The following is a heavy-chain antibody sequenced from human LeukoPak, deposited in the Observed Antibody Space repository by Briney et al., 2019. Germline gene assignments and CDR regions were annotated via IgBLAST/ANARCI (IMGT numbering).Heavy chain of an antibody. CDR1: GYSISSGYY. CDR3: ARVKGWPPGWFDP. V-gene: IGHV4-38-2*02. D-gene: IGHD5-24*01. Sequence: SETLSLTCTVSGYSISSGYYWGWIRQPPGKGLGWIGSIYHSGSTYYNPSLKSRVTISADTSKNQFSLKLSSVTAADTAVYYCARVKGWPPGWFDPWGQGTLVTVSS. CDR2: IYHSGST. J-gene: IGHJ5*02.